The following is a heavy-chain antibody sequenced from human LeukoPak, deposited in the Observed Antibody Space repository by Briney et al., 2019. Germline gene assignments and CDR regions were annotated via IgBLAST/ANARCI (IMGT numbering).Heavy chain of an antibody. V-gene: IGHV4-4*09. D-gene: IGHD6-6*01. CDR3: ARHDAGIAARPFDN. CDR2: IHASGPT. CDR1: GGSISTYY. J-gene: IGHJ4*02. Sequence: SETLSLTCTVSGGSISTYYWSWIRRPPGKGLEWIAYIHASGPTNYSPSLKSRITISVDTSKNQFSLKLSSVTAADTAVYYCARHDAGIAARPFDNRGQGTLVTVSS.